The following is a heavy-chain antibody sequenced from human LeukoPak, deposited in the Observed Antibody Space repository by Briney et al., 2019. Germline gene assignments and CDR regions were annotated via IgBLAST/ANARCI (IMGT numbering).Heavy chain of an antibody. CDR1: GFTFDDYA. J-gene: IGHJ3*02. V-gene: IGHV3-43D*03. CDR2: ISWDGGST. D-gene: IGHD6-19*01. CDR3: AKDIGVAGTHAFDI. Sequence: GGSLRLSCAASGFTFDDYAMHWVRQAPGKGLEWVSLISWDGGSTYYTDSVKGRFTISRDNNKNSLYLQMNSLRTEDTALYYCAKDIGVAGTHAFDIWGQGTMVTVSS.